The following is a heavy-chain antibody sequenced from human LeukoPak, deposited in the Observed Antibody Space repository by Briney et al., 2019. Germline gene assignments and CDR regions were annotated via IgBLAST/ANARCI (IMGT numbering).Heavy chain of an antibody. J-gene: IGHJ4*02. CDR2: IIPIFGTA. V-gene: IGHV1-69*13. CDR3: ARVSDSTSHYDY. D-gene: IGHD1-26*01. CDR1: GGTFSSYA. Sequence: GASVKVSCKASGGTFSSYAISWVRQAPGQGLEWMGGIIPIFGTANYAQKFQGRVTITADGSTSTAYMELSSLRSEDTAVYYCARVSDSTSHYDYWGQGTLVTVSS.